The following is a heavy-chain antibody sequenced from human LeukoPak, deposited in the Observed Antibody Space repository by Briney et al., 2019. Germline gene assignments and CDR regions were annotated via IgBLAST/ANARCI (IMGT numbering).Heavy chain of an antibody. CDR2: ISSSSSYI. Sequence: GGSLRLSCAASGFTFSSYAMHWVRQAPGKGLEWVSSISSSSSYIYYADSVKGRFTISRDNAKNSLYLQMNSLRAEDTAVYYCASRIVGTPDYFDYWGQGTLVTVSS. D-gene: IGHD1-26*01. CDR1: GFTFSSYA. CDR3: ASRIVGTPDYFDY. V-gene: IGHV3-21*01. J-gene: IGHJ4*02.